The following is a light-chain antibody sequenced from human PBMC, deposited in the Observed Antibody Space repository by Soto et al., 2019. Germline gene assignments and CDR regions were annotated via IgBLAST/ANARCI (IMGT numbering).Light chain of an antibody. CDR3: QQYNNWPPWT. J-gene: IGKJ1*01. Sequence: EIVITQSPATLSVSPGERATLSCRASQSVSSNLAWYQQKPAQAPRLLIYGASTRANGIPARFSISGSGTELTLTISSLQSEDFAVYDCQQYNNWPPWTFGQGTKVDNK. V-gene: IGKV3-15*01. CDR2: GAS. CDR1: QSVSSN.